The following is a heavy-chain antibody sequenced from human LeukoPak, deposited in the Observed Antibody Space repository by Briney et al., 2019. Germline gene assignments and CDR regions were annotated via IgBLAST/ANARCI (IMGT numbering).Heavy chain of an antibody. CDR1: GYSISSGYY. J-gene: IGHJ6*03. D-gene: IGHD6-13*01. V-gene: IGHV4-38-2*02. CDR3: ARADYSSSWSHYYYYMDV. Sequence: SETLSLTCTVSGYSISSGYYWDWIRQPPGKGLEWIGGIYHSGSTYYNPSLKSRVTISVDTSKNHFSLKLSSVTAADTALYFCARADYSSSWSHYYYYMDVWGTGTTVTVSS. CDR2: IYHSGST.